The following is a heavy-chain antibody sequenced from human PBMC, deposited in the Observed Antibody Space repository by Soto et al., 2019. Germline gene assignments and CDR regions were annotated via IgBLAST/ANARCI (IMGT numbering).Heavy chain of an antibody. D-gene: IGHD2-15*01. V-gene: IGHV3-13*01. CDR2: IGPSGDT. Sequence: GGSLRLSCAASGFTVSSSDFHWVRQAAGTPLEWVAAIGPSGDTYYAGSVNGRFTISRDNAKNSFYLQMNSLRAGDTALYYGAKDDCSGGRCYFRFDPWGQGTLVTVSS. J-gene: IGHJ5*02. CDR1: GFTVSSSD. CDR3: AKDDCSGGRCYFRFDP.